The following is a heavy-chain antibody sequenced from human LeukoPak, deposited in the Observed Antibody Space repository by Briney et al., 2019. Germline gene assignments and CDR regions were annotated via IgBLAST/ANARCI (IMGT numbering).Heavy chain of an antibody. CDR3: AREKVTTQRGSYMDV. V-gene: IGHV1-69*06. CDR1: VGTFSIYA. D-gene: IGHD4-17*01. J-gene: IGHJ6*03. Sequence: GASVTVSCKASVGTFSIYAISWVRQAPGQGLEWMGRIIPIFGTANYAQKFQGRVTITADKSTSTAYMELSSLRSEDTAVYYCAREKVTTQRGSYMDVWGKGTTVTVSS. CDR2: IIPIFGTA.